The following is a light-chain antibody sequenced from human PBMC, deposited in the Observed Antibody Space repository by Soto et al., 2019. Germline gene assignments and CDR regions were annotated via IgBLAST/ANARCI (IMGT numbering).Light chain of an antibody. Sequence: DIVMTQSPDSLAVSLGERATINCKSSQSVLYSSNNKNYLAWYQQKPGQPPKLLIYWASTRESGVPDRFSGSGSGTDFTLTISSLPAEDVAVYYYQQYYSTPWTFGKGTKVEIK. J-gene: IGKJ1*01. CDR3: QQYYSTPWT. CDR2: WAS. V-gene: IGKV4-1*01. CDR1: QSVLYSSNNKNY.